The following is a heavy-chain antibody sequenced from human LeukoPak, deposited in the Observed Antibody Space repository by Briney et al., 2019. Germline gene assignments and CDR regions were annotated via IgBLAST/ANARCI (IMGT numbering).Heavy chain of an antibody. Sequence: ASVKVSCKASGYTFIDYYIHWVRQAPGQGLEWMGWVNPNSGDTDYAQKFQDRVIMTRDTSINTAYIELSSLRSDDTAVYYCARGRRILWRDPNAGDFFDYWGQGTLVIVSS. CDR3: ARGRRILWRDPNAGDFFDY. D-gene: IGHD2/OR15-2a*01. V-gene: IGHV1-2*02. CDR1: GYTFIDYY. J-gene: IGHJ4*02. CDR2: VNPNSGDT.